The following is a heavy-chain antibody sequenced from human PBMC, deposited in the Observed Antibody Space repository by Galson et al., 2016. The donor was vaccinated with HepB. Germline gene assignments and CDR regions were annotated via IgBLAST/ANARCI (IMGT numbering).Heavy chain of an antibody. V-gene: IGHV1-2*06. CDR2: INPKSGGT. D-gene: IGHD4/OR15-4a*01. Sequence: SVKVSCKASAYTFTDYYIHWVRQAPGQGLELMGRINPKSGGTDFAQSYQGRVTMTRDTSISRAYMELSRLRSEDTAVSYCARGKKEVGPNVLSRQKNDAFDIWGQGTMVTVSS. CDR3: ARGKKEVGPNVLSRQKNDAFDI. J-gene: IGHJ3*02. CDR1: AYTFTDYY.